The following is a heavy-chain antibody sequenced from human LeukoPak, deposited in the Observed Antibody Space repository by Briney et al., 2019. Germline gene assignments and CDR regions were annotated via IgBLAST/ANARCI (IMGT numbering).Heavy chain of an antibody. J-gene: IGHJ1*01. V-gene: IGHV1-69*05. Sequence: SVKVSCKASGGTCSSYAISWVRQAPGQGLEWMGRIIPIFGTANYAQKFQGRVTITTDESTSTAYMELSSLRSEDTAVYYCASRQIAVAGTTFGEYFQHWGQGTLVTVSS. CDR3: ASRQIAVAGTTFGEYFQH. CDR1: GGTCSSYA. D-gene: IGHD6-19*01. CDR2: IIPIFGTA.